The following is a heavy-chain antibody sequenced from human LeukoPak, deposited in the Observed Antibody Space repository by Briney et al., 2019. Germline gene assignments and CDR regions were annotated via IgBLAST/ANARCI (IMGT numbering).Heavy chain of an antibody. CDR1: GFSFGDYA. J-gene: IGHJ4*02. CDR3: TRGLSANGDYGY. V-gene: IGHV3-49*04. CDR2: IGSKGYGGTT. D-gene: IGHD4-17*01. Sequence: GGSLRLSCTASGFSFGDYAMSRVRQAPGKGLEWVGFIGSKGYGGTTEYAASVKGRFTISRDDSKSIAYLQMNSLKTEDTAVYYCTRGLSANGDYGYWGQGTLVTVSS.